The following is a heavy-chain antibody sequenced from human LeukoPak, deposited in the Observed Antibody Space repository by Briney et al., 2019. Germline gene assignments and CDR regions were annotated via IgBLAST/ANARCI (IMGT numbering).Heavy chain of an antibody. CDR2: ISGPGDST. CDR1: GFTFRSYA. Sequence: GGSLRLSCAASGFTFRSYAMSWVRQAPGKGLEWVSGISGPGDSTYYADSVKGRFTIFRDNSKNTLYLQMNSLRAEDTAVYYCAKGAKLWKTYYFDYWGQGTLVTVSS. CDR3: AKGAKLWKTYYFDY. V-gene: IGHV3-23*01. D-gene: IGHD5-18*01. J-gene: IGHJ4*02.